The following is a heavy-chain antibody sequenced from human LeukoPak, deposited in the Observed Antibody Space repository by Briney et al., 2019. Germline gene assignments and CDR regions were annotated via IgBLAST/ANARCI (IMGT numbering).Heavy chain of an antibody. Sequence: PEGSLRLSCAASKFTFSSSAMSWVRQAPGKGLEWVSGINGGGGSTFYADSVKGRFTISRDNSKNTLYLQMHSLRAEDTAVYYCATGMENYDGSGYYSYFQHWGQGTLVTVSS. V-gene: IGHV3-23*01. CDR2: INGGGGST. D-gene: IGHD3-22*01. J-gene: IGHJ1*01. CDR1: KFTFSSSA. CDR3: ATGMENYDGSGYYSYFQH.